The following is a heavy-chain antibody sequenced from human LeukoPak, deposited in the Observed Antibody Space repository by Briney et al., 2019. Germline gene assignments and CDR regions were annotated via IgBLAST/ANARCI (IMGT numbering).Heavy chain of an antibody. CDR1: GDSISSYY. CDR2: MYYSGST. J-gene: IGHJ4*02. D-gene: IGHD6-19*01. CDR3: ARCTGSGSPSDY. Sequence: SETLSLTCTVSGDSISSYYWSWIRQPPGKGLEWIGYMYYSGSTNYNPSLKSRVTVSVDTSKNQFSLKLSSVTAADTAVYYCARCTGSGSPSDYWGQGTLVTVSS. V-gene: IGHV4-59*12.